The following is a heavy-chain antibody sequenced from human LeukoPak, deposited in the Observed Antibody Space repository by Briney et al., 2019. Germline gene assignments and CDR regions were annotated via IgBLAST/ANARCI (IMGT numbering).Heavy chain of an antibody. Sequence: ASVKVSCKASGYIFVSYYIHWVRQAPGQGLEWMGVINPSDGSTNYAQKFQGRVTMTRDRSTSTVYVELNSLRSEDTAVYYCARDVARDFDYWGQGTLVTVSS. V-gene: IGHV1-46*01. CDR1: GYIFVSYY. CDR3: ARDVARDFDY. CDR2: INPSDGST. J-gene: IGHJ4*02. D-gene: IGHD5-24*01.